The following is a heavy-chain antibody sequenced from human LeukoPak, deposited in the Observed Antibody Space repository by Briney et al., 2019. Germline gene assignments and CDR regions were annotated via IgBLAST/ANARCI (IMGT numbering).Heavy chain of an antibody. Sequence: SETLSLTCTVSGGSISSYYWSWIRQTPGKGLEGMGEINHSGSTNYNPSLKSRVAISVDTSKNQFSLKLSSVTAADTAVYYCARVHRKVATISRNWFDPWGQGTLVTVSS. CDR3: ARVHRKVATISRNWFDP. CDR2: INHSGST. D-gene: IGHD5-12*01. J-gene: IGHJ5*02. V-gene: IGHV4-34*01. CDR1: GGSISSYY.